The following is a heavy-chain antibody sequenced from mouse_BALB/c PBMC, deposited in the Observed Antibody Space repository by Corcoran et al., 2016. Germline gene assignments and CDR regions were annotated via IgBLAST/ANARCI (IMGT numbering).Heavy chain of an antibody. J-gene: IGHJ1*01. CDR1: GFNIKDTY. CDR2: IDPANGNT. Sequence: EVQLQPSGAELVKPGASVKLSCTASGFNIKDTYMHWVKQRPEQGLEWIGRIDPANGNTKYDPKFQGKATITADTSSNTAYLQLSSLTSEDTAVYYCARWDWYFDVLGAGTTVTASS. CDR3: ARWDWYFDV. V-gene: IGHV14-3*02.